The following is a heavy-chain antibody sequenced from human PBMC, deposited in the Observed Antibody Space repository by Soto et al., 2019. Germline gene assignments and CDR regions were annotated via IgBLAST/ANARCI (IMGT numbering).Heavy chain of an antibody. J-gene: IGHJ6*02. Sequence: GDSVKVSCKASGGTFDNYAVSWVRQAPGQGLEWMGGIIPMFETVNYAQRFQGRLTIAADESTSTAYMELTSLTSADTAIYLCARGLRTGNYGMDVWGQGTTVTVSS. D-gene: IGHD2-15*01. CDR3: ARGLRTGNYGMDV. CDR1: GGTFDNYA. CDR2: IIPMFETV. V-gene: IGHV1-69*13.